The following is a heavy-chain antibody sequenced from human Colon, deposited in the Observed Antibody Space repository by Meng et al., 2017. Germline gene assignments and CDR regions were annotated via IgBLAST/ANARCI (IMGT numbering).Heavy chain of an antibody. Sequence: LVQSGAEVKKPGDSVKVLCKASGYTFTSYDINWVRQATGQGLEWMGWMNPNSGNTGYAQKFQGRVTMTRNTSISTAYMELSSLRSEDTAVYYCARVGIRGNQRGFDYWGQGTLVTVSS. CDR1: GYTFTSYD. J-gene: IGHJ4*02. V-gene: IGHV1-8*01. CDR2: MNPNSGNT. D-gene: IGHD1-14*01. CDR3: ARVGIRGNQRGFDY.